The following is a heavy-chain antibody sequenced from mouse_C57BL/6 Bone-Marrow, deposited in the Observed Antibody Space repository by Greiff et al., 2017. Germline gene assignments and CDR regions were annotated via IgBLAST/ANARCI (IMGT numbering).Heavy chain of an antibody. CDR2: IDPENGDT. Sequence: VQLQQSGAELVRPGASVKLSCTASGFNIKDDYMHWVKQRPEQGLEWIGWIDPENGDTEYASKFQGKATITADTSSNTAYLQLSSLTSEDTAVYYCTTSSSSPFDDWGQGTTLTVSS. CDR3: TTSSSSPFDD. CDR1: GFNIKDDY. V-gene: IGHV14-4*01. J-gene: IGHJ2*01. D-gene: IGHD1-1*01.